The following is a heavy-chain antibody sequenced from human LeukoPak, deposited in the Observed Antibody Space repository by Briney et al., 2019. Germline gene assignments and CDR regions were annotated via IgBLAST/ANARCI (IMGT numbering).Heavy chain of an antibody. Sequence: SETLSLTCTVSGGSIGSFYWSWIRQPPGKGLEWIGHLHYSGRTNHNPSLKSRLTMLIDRSKNQFFLNLSSVTAADTAVYYCARVASKGGMDVWGQGTTVTVSS. V-gene: IGHV4-59*01. D-gene: IGHD5/OR15-5a*01. CDR3: ARVASKGGMDV. CDR1: GGSIGSFY. J-gene: IGHJ6*02. CDR2: LHYSGRT.